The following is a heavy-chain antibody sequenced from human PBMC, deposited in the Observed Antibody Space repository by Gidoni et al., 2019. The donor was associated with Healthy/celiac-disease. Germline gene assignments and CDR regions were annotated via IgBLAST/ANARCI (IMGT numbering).Heavy chain of an antibody. D-gene: IGHD5-12*01. CDR1: GGSISSSSYY. Sequence: QLQLQESGPGLVKPSETLSLTCTVSGGSISSSSYYWGWIRQPPGKGLEWIGSIYYSGSTYYNPSLKSRVTISVDTSKNQFSLKLSSVTAADTAVYYCARQLRDGYAWHWGQGTLVTVSS. CDR3: ARQLRDGYAWH. CDR2: IYYSGST. J-gene: IGHJ4*02. V-gene: IGHV4-39*01.